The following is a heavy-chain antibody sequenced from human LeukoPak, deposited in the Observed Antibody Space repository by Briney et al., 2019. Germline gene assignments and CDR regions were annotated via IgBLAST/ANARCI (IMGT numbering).Heavy chain of an antibody. CDR1: GFTFSSYT. Sequence: GGSLRLSCVASGFTFSSYTMNWVRQAPGKGLGWVSSISSSSSYIYYADSMKGRFTISRDNAKNSLYLQMNSLRAEDTAVYYCARDLGGSSWYPETKYFQHWGQGTLVTVSS. D-gene: IGHD6-13*01. CDR2: ISSSSSYI. V-gene: IGHV3-21*01. CDR3: ARDLGGSSWYPETKYFQH. J-gene: IGHJ1*01.